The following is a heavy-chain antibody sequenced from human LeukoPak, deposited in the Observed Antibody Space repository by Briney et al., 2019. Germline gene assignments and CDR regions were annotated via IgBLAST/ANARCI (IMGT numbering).Heavy chain of an antibody. CDR3: TRGGVDY. Sequence: GGSLRLSCAASGFTFSNYWMHWVRQAPGKGLVWVARINSDGSTTTYADSVKGRFTIPRTNAKNTLYLQMNSLRAEDTAVYYCTRGGVDYWGQGTLVTVS. D-gene: IGHD6-25*01. J-gene: IGHJ4*02. V-gene: IGHV3-74*01. CDR1: GFTFSNYW. CDR2: INSDGSTT.